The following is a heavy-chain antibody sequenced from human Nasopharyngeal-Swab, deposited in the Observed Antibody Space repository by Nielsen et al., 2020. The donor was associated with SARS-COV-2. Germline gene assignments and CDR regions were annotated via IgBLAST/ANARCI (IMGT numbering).Heavy chain of an antibody. V-gene: IGHV4-34*01. Sequence: IGEINHSGSTNYNPSLKSRVTTSVDTSKNQFSLKLSSVTAADTAVYYCARAIFGVVIIFNYYYMDVWGKGTTVTVSS. CDR3: ARAIFGVVIIFNYYYMDV. D-gene: IGHD3-3*01. J-gene: IGHJ6*03. CDR2: INHSGST.